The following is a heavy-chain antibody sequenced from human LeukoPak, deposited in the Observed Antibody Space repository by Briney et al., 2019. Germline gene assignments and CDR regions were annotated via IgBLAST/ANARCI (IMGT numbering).Heavy chain of an antibody. CDR1: GFTFSSYA. Sequence: GGSLRLSCAASGFTFSSYAMHWVRQAPGKGLEDVSAISSNGGSTYYANSVKGRFTISRDNSKNTLYLQMGSLRAEDMAVYYCARRTGEGNFDYWGQGTLVTVSS. J-gene: IGHJ4*02. V-gene: IGHV3-64*01. CDR2: ISSNGGST. D-gene: IGHD7-27*01. CDR3: ARRTGEGNFDY.